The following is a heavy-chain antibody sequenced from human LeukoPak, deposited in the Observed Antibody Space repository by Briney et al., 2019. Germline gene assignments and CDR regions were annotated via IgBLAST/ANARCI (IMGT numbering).Heavy chain of an antibody. CDR1: AVSISSYY. J-gene: IGHJ4*02. D-gene: IGHD3-10*01. V-gene: IGHV4-59*08. CDR2: ISYSGST. Sequence: SETLCLTSTVPAVSISSYYWSRIRQPPGKGLEWIGYISYSGSTNYNPSLKSRVTISADTSKQQVSLTLSSVTAADTAVYYCARQPELFFFDYWGQGSLVTVSS. CDR3: ARQPELFFFDY.